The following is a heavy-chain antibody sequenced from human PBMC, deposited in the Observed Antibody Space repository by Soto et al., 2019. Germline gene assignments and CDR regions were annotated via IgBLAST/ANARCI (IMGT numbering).Heavy chain of an antibody. Sequence: GASVKVSCKASGYTFTGYYMHWVRQAPGQGLEWMGWINPNSGGTNYAQKFQGWVTMTRDTSISTAYMELSRLRSDDTAVYYCARGGDRSSWHKPSYAFDIWGQGTMVTVSS. CDR2: INPNSGGT. J-gene: IGHJ3*02. D-gene: IGHD6-13*01. CDR1: GYTFTGYY. V-gene: IGHV1-2*04. CDR3: ARGGDRSSWHKPSYAFDI.